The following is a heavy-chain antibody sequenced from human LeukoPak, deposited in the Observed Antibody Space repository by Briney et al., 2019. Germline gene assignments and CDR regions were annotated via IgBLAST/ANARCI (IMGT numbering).Heavy chain of an antibody. Sequence: SETLSLTCAVYGGSFSGYYWSWIRQPPGKGLEWIGEINHSGSTNYNPSLKSRVTISVDTSKNQFSLKLSSVTAANTAVYYCARAAAVAGYVPYGMDVWGQGTTVTVSS. D-gene: IGHD6-19*01. J-gene: IGHJ6*02. CDR3: ARAAAVAGYVPYGMDV. CDR1: GGSFSGYY. CDR2: INHSGST. V-gene: IGHV4-34*01.